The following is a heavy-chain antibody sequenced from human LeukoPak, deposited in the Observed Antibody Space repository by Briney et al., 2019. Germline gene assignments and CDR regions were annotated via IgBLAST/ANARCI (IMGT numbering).Heavy chain of an antibody. CDR1: GGSISSYY. CDR3: ARARSAYYYGSGTPYYYMDV. D-gene: IGHD3-10*01. CDR2: IYYSGST. Sequence: PSETLSLTCTVSGGSISSYYWSCIRQPPGKGLEWIGYIYYSGSTNYNPSLKSRVTISVDTSKNQFSLKLSSVTAADTAVYYCARARSAYYYGSGTPYYYMDVWGKGTTVTVSS. V-gene: IGHV4-59*01. J-gene: IGHJ6*03.